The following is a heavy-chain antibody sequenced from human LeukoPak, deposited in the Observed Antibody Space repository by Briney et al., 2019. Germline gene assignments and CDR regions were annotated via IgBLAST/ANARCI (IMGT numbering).Heavy chain of an antibody. J-gene: IGHJ1*01. V-gene: IGHV3-21*01. CDR1: GFTFSSYS. CDR2: ISSSSSYI. CDR3: ARDGTGAADLPEYFST. D-gene: IGHD1-26*01. Sequence: GGSLRLSCAASGFTFSSYSMNWVRQAPGKGLEWVSSISSSSSYIYYADSVKGRFTISRDNAKNSLYLQMNSLRAEDTAVYYCARDGTGAADLPEYFSTGARAPWSPSPQ.